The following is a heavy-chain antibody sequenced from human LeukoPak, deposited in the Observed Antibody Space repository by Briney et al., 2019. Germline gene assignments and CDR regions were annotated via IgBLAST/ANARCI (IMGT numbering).Heavy chain of an antibody. CDR2: IYYSGST. CDR3: ARYYDSTGSFDY. D-gene: IGHD3-22*01. CDR1: GGSISSNY. J-gene: IGHJ4*02. V-gene: IGHV4-59*01. Sequence: SETLSLTCTVSGGSISSNYWSWIRQPPGKGLECIGYIYYSGSTNYNPSLKSRITISVDTSKNQFSLKLSSVTAADTAMYYCARYYDSTGSFDYWGQGTLVTVSS.